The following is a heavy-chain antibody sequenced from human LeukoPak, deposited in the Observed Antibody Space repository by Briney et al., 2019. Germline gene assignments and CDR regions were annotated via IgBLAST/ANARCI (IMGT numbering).Heavy chain of an antibody. Sequence: ASVKVSCKASGGTFSSYAISWVRQAPGQGLEWMGRIIPIFGTAHYAQKFQGRVTITTDESTSTAYMELSSLRSEDTAVYYCARVQGLDSSGYSFAFDIWGQGTMVTVSS. D-gene: IGHD3-22*01. CDR3: ARVQGLDSSGYSFAFDI. V-gene: IGHV1-69*05. CDR1: GGTFSSYA. J-gene: IGHJ3*02. CDR2: IIPIFGTA.